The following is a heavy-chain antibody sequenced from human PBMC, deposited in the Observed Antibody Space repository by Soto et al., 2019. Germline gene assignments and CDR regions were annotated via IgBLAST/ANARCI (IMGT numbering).Heavy chain of an antibody. CDR1: GFTFSSYA. CDR2: ISGSGGST. Sequence: EVQLLESGGGLVQPGGSLRLSCAASGFTFSSYAMSWVRQAPGKGLEWVSAISGSGGSTYYADSVKGRFTISRDNCKNTLYLQMNSLRAEDTAVYYCAKDGRRYYYDSSGYYADYWGQGTLVTVSS. J-gene: IGHJ4*02. D-gene: IGHD3-22*01. CDR3: AKDGRRYYYDSSGYYADY. V-gene: IGHV3-23*01.